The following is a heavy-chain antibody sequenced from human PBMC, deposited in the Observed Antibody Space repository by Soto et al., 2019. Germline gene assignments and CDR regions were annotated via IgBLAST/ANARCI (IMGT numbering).Heavy chain of an antibody. J-gene: IGHJ4*02. Sequence: ASVKVSCKASGYNFLGFWLQWVRQAPGQGLEWMGRINPNSGGTDYAQKFQDRVTMTSDTSITTAYMELSRLTSDDTAVYYCARIGVSSGHESPDFDSWGQGTLVTVSS. CDR3: ARIGVSSGHESPDFDS. CDR2: INPNSGGT. V-gene: IGHV1-2*06. CDR1: GYNFLGFW. D-gene: IGHD3-16*01.